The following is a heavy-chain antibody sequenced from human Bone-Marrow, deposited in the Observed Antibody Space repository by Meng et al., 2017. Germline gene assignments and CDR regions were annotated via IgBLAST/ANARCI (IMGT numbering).Heavy chain of an antibody. D-gene: IGHD6-13*01. CDR1: GGSISSSSYY. CDR2: IYYSGST. CDR3: ARDQGYSSSWYPFDY. V-gene: IGHV4-39*07. Sequence: QLQLQDAGPGLGNPSETLSLPCTVSGGSISSSSYYWGWIRQPPGKGLEWIGSIYYSGSTYYNPSLKSRVTISVDTSKNQFSLKLSSVTAADTAVYYCARDQGYSSSWYPFDYWGQGTLVTVSS. J-gene: IGHJ4*02.